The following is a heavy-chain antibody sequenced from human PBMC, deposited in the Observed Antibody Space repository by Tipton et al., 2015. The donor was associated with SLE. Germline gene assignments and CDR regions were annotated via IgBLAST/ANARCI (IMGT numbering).Heavy chain of an antibody. Sequence: QLVQSGAEVKKPGASVKVSCKASGYTFTSYDINWVRQATGQGLEWMGWMNPNSGNTGYAQKFQGRVTMTRNTSISTAYMELSSLRSEDTAVYYCARGWPYDYIWGSYRSPYYFDYWGQGTLVTVSS. CDR3: ARGWPYDYIWGSYRSPYYFDY. D-gene: IGHD3-16*02. CDR1: GYTFTSYD. CDR2: MNPNSGNT. V-gene: IGHV1-8*02. J-gene: IGHJ4*02.